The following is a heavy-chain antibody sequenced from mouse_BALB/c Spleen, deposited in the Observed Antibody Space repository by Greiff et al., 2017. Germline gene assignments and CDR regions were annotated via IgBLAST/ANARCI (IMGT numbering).Heavy chain of an antibody. Sequence: VQLKESGAELVRPGALVKLSCKASGFNIKDYYMHWVKQRPEQGLEWIGWIDPENGNTIYDPKFQGKASITADTSSNTAYLQLSSLTSEDTAVYYCAVTGRGYFDVWGAGTTVTVSS. CDR1: GFNIKDYY. D-gene: IGHD4-1*01. J-gene: IGHJ1*01. CDR3: AVTGRGYFDV. V-gene: IGHV14-1*02. CDR2: IDPENGNT.